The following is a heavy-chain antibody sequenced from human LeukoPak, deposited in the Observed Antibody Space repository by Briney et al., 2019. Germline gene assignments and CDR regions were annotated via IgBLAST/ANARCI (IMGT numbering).Heavy chain of an antibody. V-gene: IGHV4-38-2*01. Sequence: PSETLSLTCAVSGYSTSSGYYWGWIRQPPGKGLEWIGSIYHSGSTYYNPSLKSRVTISVDTSKNQFSLKLSSVTAADTAVYYCARGGYDILTGPMDWFDPWGQGTLVTVSS. D-gene: IGHD3-9*01. CDR3: ARGGYDILTGPMDWFDP. J-gene: IGHJ5*02. CDR2: IYHSGST. CDR1: GYSTSSGYY.